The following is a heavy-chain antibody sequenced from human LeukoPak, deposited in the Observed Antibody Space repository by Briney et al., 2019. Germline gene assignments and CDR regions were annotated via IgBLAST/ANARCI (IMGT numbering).Heavy chain of an antibody. J-gene: IGHJ4*02. CDR3: ATAVAGPPFDY. CDR2: IYSADST. Sequence: GGSLRLSCAASGFTVSTNYMSWVRQAPGKGLEWVSVIYSADSTHYADSVKGRFTISRDNSKNTLYLQMNSLRAEDTAVYYCATAVAGPPFDYWGQGTLVTVSS. V-gene: IGHV3-53*01. D-gene: IGHD6-19*01. CDR1: GFTVSTNY.